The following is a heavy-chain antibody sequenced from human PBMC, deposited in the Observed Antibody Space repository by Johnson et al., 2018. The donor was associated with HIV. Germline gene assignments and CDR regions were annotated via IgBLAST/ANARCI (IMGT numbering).Heavy chain of an antibody. CDR2: IWYDGSNV. D-gene: IGHD6-19*01. CDR1: GFTFSSYG. V-gene: IGHV3-33*08. J-gene: IGHJ3*02. CDR3: ARDRAVAGTHHDAFDS. Sequence: QVQLVESGGGVVQPGRSLRLSCAASGFTFSSYGMHWVRQAPGKGLEWVAVIWYDGSNVYYADSVKGRFTISRDNSKNTLYLQMNSLGAEDTAVYYCARDRAVAGTHHDAFDSWGQGTMVTVSS.